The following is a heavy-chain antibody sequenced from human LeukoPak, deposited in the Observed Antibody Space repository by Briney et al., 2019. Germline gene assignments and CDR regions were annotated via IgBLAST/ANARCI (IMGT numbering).Heavy chain of an antibody. D-gene: IGHD3-9*01. CDR3: TCLYDILTGSYYFDY. CDR1: GFTFSGSA. V-gene: IGHV3-73*01. Sequence: GGSLRLSCAASGFTFSGSAMHWVRQASGKGLEWVGRIRSKANSYATAYAASVKGRFTISRDDSKNTAYLQMSSLKTEDTAVYYCTCLYDILTGSYYFDYWGQGTLVTVSS. J-gene: IGHJ4*02. CDR2: IRSKANSYAT.